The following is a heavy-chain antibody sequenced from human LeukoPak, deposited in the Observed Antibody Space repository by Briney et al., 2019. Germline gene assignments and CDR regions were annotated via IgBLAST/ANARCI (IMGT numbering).Heavy chain of an antibody. D-gene: IGHD6-6*01. J-gene: IGHJ3*02. CDR1: RGSVKTYS. V-gene: IGHV4-59*02. Sequence: SETLSLTCTVSRGSVKTYSWSWVRQPPGKGLEWIGYVSYSGAANYNPSLKSRVTISVDTSKNQFSLKLSSVTAADTAVYYCAREYSSSSGAAFDIWGQGTMVTVSS. CDR2: VSYSGAA. CDR3: AREYSSSSGAAFDI.